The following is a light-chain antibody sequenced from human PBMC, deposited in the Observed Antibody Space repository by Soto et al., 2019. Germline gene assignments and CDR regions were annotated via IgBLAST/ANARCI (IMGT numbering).Light chain of an antibody. CDR1: ESIDNW. J-gene: IGKJ1*01. CDR2: AAS. V-gene: IGKV1-5*01. CDR3: QQYHNDWT. Sequence: IQMTQSPSTLSASLGDTVTITCRASESIDNWLAWYQQKPGKAPKLLIFAASTLVRGVPSRFSGRGSGTEFTLTISSLQADDYATFYCQQYHNDWTFGQGTKVDIK.